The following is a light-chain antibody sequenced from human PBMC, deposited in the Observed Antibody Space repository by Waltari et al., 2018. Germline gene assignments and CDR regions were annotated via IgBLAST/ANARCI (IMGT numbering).Light chain of an antibody. J-gene: IGKJ4*01. Sequence: DIQMTQSPSSLSASVGDRVTITCRASQSISNYLNWYQQKPGKAPKLLIYAASSLQSGVPSRFSGSGSRTDVTLTISSLQPEDFAIYYCQQSHSTPLTFGGGTKVEMK. CDR2: AAS. CDR3: QQSHSTPLT. CDR1: QSISNY. V-gene: IGKV1-39*01.